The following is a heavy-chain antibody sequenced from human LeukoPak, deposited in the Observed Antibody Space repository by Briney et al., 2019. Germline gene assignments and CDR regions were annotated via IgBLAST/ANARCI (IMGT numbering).Heavy chain of an antibody. D-gene: IGHD1-14*01. Sequence: KASETLSLTCAVYGGSFSGYYWSWIRQPPGKGLEWIGEINHSGSTNYNPSLKGRVTISVDTSKNQFSLKLSSVTAADTAVYYCARDRYDAFDIWGQGTMVTVSP. CDR1: GGSFSGYY. V-gene: IGHV4-34*01. J-gene: IGHJ3*02. CDR3: ARDRYDAFDI. CDR2: INHSGST.